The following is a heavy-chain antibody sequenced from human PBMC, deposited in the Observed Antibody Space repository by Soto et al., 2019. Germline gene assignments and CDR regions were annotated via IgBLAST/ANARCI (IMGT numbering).Heavy chain of an antibody. D-gene: IGHD3-16*02. V-gene: IGHV3-74*01. CDR3: AREPLYYDYIWGSYRPGNWFDP. J-gene: IGHJ5*02. CDR2: INSDGSST. CDR1: GFTFSSYG. Sequence: PGGSLRLSCAASGFTFSSYGMHWVRQAPGKGVVWVSRINSDGSSTSYADSVKGRFTISRDNAKNTLYLQMNSLRAEDTAVYYCAREPLYYDYIWGSYRPGNWFDPWGQGTLVTVSS.